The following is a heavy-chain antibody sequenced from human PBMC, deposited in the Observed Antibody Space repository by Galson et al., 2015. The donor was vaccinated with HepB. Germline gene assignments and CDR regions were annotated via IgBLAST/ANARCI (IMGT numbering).Heavy chain of an antibody. Sequence: SLRLSCAASGLTFSSYGMHWVRQAPGKGLEWVAVISYDGSNKYYADSVKGRFTISRDNSKNTLYLQMNSLRAEDTAVYYWAKAGRSTSCYRCWYFDLWGRGTLVTVSS. CDR1: GLTFSSYG. CDR2: ISYDGSNK. D-gene: IGHD2-2*02. J-gene: IGHJ2*01. V-gene: IGHV3-30*18. CDR3: AKAGRSTSCYRCWYFDL.